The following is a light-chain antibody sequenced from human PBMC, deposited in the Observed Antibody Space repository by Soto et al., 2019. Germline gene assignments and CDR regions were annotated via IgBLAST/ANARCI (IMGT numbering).Light chain of an antibody. V-gene: IGKV1-9*01. J-gene: IGKJ3*01. Sequence: DIQLTQSPSFLSASVGDRVTITCRASQGISSYLAWYQQKPGKAPKLLIYAASTLQSGVPSRFSGSGSGTEFTLTISSLQPEDFATYYCQQLNSTTFTFGPGTKVDIK. CDR2: AAS. CDR1: QGISSY. CDR3: QQLNSTTFT.